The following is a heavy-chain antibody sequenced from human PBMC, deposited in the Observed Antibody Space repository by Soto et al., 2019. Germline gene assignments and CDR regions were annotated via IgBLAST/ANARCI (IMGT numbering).Heavy chain of an antibody. J-gene: IGHJ6*02. Sequence: PGGSMRLSCAASGFTFSSYSMNWVRQAPGKGLEWVSSISSSSSYIYYAGSVKGRFTISRDNAKNSLYLQMNSLRAEDTAVYYCARDLGASYDSSGYRNYGMDVWGQGTTVTVSS. CDR1: GFTFSSYS. CDR3: ARDLGASYDSSGYRNYGMDV. V-gene: IGHV3-21*01. D-gene: IGHD3-22*01. CDR2: ISSSSSYI.